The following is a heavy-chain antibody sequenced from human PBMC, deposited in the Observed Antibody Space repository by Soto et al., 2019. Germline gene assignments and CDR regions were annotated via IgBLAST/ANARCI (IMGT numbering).Heavy chain of an antibody. CDR2: IYPGDSDT. CDR3: ARRAARPFYYYYYGMDV. Sequence: PGESLKISCEGSGYSLTTHWINWVRQMPGKGLEWMGIIYPGDSDTRYSPSFQGQVTISADKSISTAYLQWSSLKASDTAMYYCARRAARPFYYYYYGMDVWGQGTTVTVSS. CDR1: GYSLTTHW. J-gene: IGHJ6*02. V-gene: IGHV5-51*01. D-gene: IGHD6-6*01.